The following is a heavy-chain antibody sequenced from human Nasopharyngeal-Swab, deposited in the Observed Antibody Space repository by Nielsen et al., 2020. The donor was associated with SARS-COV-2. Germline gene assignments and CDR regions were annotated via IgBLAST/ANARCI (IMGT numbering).Heavy chain of an antibody. CDR3: ARMVVVGNRWGRGYYYYGMDA. V-gene: IGHV2-70*01. CDR2: IDWDDDK. J-gene: IGHJ6*02. Sequence: PGKALEWLALIDWDDDKYYSTSLKARLTISKDTSKNQVVLTMTNMDPVDTATYYCARMVVVGNRWGRGYYYYGMDAWGQGTTVTVSS. D-gene: IGHD2-21*01.